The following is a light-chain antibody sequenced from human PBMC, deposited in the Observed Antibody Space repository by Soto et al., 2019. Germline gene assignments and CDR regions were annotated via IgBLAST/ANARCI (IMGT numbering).Light chain of an antibody. J-gene: IGLJ3*02. CDR1: STDVGGYNY. Sequence: QSALTQPASVSGSPGQSIAISCTGTSTDVGGYNYVSWYQQHPGKAPKLMIYEVSNRPSGVSNRFSGAKSVNTASLTISGLQAEDEADYYCSSYTSDSTLVFGGGTKVTVL. CDR2: EVS. CDR3: SSYTSDSTLV. V-gene: IGLV2-14*01.